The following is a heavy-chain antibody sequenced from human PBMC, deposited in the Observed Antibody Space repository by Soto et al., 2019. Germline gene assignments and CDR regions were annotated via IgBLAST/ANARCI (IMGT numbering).Heavy chain of an antibody. D-gene: IGHD2-21*01. CDR3: AEDVTADSRCDIDY. V-gene: IGHV3-23*01. J-gene: IGHJ4*02. CDR2: IHGNGGST. Sequence: EVQLLDSGGGLVQPGGSLRLSCAASGFTFSIYTMSWFRQAPGKGQERVSSIHGNGGSTFYSASVKGRFTISSDTSGNTVYLQMSSRRAEDTAIYYCAEDVTADSRCDIDYWGQGSMVTVSS. CDR1: GFTFSIYT.